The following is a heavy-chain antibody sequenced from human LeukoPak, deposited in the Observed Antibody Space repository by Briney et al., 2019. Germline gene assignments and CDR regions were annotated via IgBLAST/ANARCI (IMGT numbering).Heavy chain of an antibody. CDR2: ITSNGVST. J-gene: IGHJ4*02. D-gene: IGHD3-22*01. Sequence: GGSLRLSCAASGFTFSSYAMHWVRQAPGKGLEYVSAITSNGVSTYYANSVRGRFTISRDNPKNTLYLQMGSLRAEDMAVYYCATAHISGYYDYWGQGTLVTVSS. CDR1: GFTFSSYA. V-gene: IGHV3-64*01. CDR3: ATAHISGYYDY.